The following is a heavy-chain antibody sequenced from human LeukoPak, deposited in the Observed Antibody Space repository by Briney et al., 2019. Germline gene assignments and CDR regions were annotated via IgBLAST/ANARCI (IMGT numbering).Heavy chain of an antibody. V-gene: IGHV4-38-2*01. CDR1: GYSISSGYY. Sequence: SETLSLTCAVSGYSISSGYYWGWIRQPPGKGLEWIGNFYHSGSTYYNPSLKSRVTISVDTSKNQFSLKLSSVTAAGTAVYYCARGPVGSGWVINWFDPWGQGTLVTVSS. J-gene: IGHJ5*02. D-gene: IGHD6-19*01. CDR2: FYHSGST. CDR3: ARGPVGSGWVINWFDP.